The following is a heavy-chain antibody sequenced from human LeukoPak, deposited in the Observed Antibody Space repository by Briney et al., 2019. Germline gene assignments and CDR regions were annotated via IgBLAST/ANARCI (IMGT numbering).Heavy chain of an antibody. J-gene: IGHJ4*02. V-gene: IGHV3-23*01. CDR1: GFTFSSYG. CDR2: ISGSGGTT. CDR3: AKNVGYTYGYPFDS. Sequence: GRSLRLSCAASGFTFSSYGMHWFRQAPGKGLEWVSVISGSGGTTYYADSVKGRLTISRDNSKNTLYLQMNSLRAEDTAVYYCAKNVGYTYGYPFDSWGQGALVTVSS. D-gene: IGHD5-18*01.